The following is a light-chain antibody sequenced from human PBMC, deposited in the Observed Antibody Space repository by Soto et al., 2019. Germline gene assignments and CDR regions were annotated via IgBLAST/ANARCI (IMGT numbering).Light chain of an antibody. J-gene: IGKJ5*01. Sequence: LFTQTKATLSLSPGERATLSCRASQSVGGHLAWYQQKPGQAPRLLIYDASDRATGIPARFSGSGSETDFTLTISSLEPDDFAVYYCQQRNNWPPSITFGQGTRLEIK. CDR2: DAS. CDR3: QQRNNWPPSIT. CDR1: QSVGGH. V-gene: IGKV3-11*01.